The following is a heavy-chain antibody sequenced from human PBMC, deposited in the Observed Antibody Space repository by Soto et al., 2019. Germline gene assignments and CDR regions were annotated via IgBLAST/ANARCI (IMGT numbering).Heavy chain of an antibody. Sequence: NPSETLSLTCAVSGGSISSSGFSWNWIRQSPGKGLEWIGYIYHSGSTNYSPSLKSRVTISLDGSKNQFSLNLNSVTAADTAVYYCARGIVLSLWSGYFDYWGQGSLVTVSS. D-gene: IGHD3-3*01. CDR1: GGSISSSGFS. CDR3: ARGIVLSLWSGYFDY. CDR2: IYHSGST. V-gene: IGHV4-30-2*06. J-gene: IGHJ4*02.